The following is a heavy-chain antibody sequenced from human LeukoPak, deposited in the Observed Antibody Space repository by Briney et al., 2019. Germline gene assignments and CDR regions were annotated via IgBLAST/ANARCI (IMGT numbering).Heavy chain of an antibody. CDR1: GFSFGTYA. D-gene: IGHD5-18*01. CDR3: VKARGIQLWLPGNY. Sequence: GGSLRLSCSASGFSFGTYAMHWVRQAPGKGLEYVSGISPTGGSTYYADSVKGRFTISRDNSKNTLYLQMSSLRAEDTAVYYCVKARGIQLWLPGNYWGQGTLVTVSS. J-gene: IGHJ4*02. V-gene: IGHV3-64D*09. CDR2: ISPTGGST.